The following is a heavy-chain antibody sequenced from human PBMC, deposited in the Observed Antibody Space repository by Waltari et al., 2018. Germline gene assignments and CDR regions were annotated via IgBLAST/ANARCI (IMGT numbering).Heavy chain of an antibody. CDR3: ARDPCSGGSCPLS. CDR2: ISSSSGYI. J-gene: IGHJ5*02. V-gene: IGHV3-21*01. Sequence: EVQLVESGGGLVKPGGSLRLSCAASGFTFSRYSMNWVPQAPGKGLEWVASISSSSGYIYYADSVKGRFTISRDNAKNSLYLQMNSLRAEDTAVYYCARDPCSGGSCPLSWGQGTLVTVSS. D-gene: IGHD2-15*01. CDR1: GFTFSRYS.